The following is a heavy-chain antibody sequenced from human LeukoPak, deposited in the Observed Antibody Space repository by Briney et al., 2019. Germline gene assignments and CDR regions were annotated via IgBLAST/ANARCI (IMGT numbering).Heavy chain of an antibody. V-gene: IGHV4-59*11. Sequence: SESLSLTCTVSGGSISSHYWSWIRQPPGKGLEWIGYIYYSGSTNYNPSLKSRVTISVDTSKNQFSLELSSVTAADTAVYYCARGAIFGVVTPGYWGQGTLVTVSS. CDR2: IYYSGST. D-gene: IGHD3-3*01. CDR3: ARGAIFGVVTPGY. J-gene: IGHJ4*02. CDR1: GGSISSHY.